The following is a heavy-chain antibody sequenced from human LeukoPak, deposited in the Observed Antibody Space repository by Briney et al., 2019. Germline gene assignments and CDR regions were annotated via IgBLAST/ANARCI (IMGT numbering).Heavy chain of an antibody. CDR1: GFTFGDYA. J-gene: IGHJ4*02. CDR3: TRSAVAGDIDY. CDR2: IRSKAYGGTT. V-gene: IGHV3-49*04. Sequence: PGGSLRLSCTASGFTFGDYAMSWVRQAPGKGLEWVGFIRSKAYGGTTEYAASVKGRFTTSRDDSKSIAYLQMNSLKTEDTAVYYCTRSAVAGDIDYWGQGTLVTVSP. D-gene: IGHD6-19*01.